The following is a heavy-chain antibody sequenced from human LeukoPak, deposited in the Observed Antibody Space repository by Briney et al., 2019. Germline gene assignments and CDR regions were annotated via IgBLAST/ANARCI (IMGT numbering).Heavy chain of an antibody. D-gene: IGHD1-26*01. V-gene: IGHV3-21*01. CDR2: ISSSSSYI. Sequence: PGGSLRLSCAASGFTFSSYTMNWVRQAPGKGLEWVSSISSSSSYIYYADSVKGRFTISRDNAKDSLYLQMNSLGPEDTAVYYCARDPYSGNYGNYYYYYMDVWGKGTTVTISS. CDR1: GFTFSSYT. CDR3: ARDPYSGNYGNYYYYYMDV. J-gene: IGHJ6*03.